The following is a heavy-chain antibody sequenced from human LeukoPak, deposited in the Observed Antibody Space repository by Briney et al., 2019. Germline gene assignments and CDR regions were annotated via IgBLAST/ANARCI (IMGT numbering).Heavy chain of an antibody. CDR2: VSPNGTDI. CDR1: GFIFSDYY. J-gene: IGHJ4*02. V-gene: IGHV3-11*01. Sequence: GGSLTLSCAASGFIFSDYYMGWIRQSPGKVLEWISYVSPNGTDIYSIDSVGGRFIISRDNAKNSLSLQMNSLGVEDTAVYYCASGSSSVGYWGRGTLVTVSS. CDR3: ASGSSSVGY. D-gene: IGHD6-6*01.